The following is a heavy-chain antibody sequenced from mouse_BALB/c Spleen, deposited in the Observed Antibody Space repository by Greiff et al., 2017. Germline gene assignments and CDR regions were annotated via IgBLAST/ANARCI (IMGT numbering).Heavy chain of an antibody. CDR2: ISSGGGST. CDR1: GFAFSSYD. Sequence: EVHLVESGGGLVKPGGSLKLSCAASGFAFSSYDMSWVRQTPEKRLEWVVYISSGGGSTYYPDTVKGRFTISRDNAKNTLYLQMSSLKSEDTAMYYCLYAMDYWGQGTSVTVSS. J-gene: IGHJ4*01. V-gene: IGHV5-12-1*01. CDR3: LYAMDY.